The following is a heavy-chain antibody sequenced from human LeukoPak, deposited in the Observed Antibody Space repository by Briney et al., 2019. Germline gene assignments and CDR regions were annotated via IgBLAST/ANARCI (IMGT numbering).Heavy chain of an antibody. V-gene: IGHV3-7*01. D-gene: IGHD2-15*01. CDR2: IKQDGSEK. J-gene: IGHJ4*02. Sequence: PGGSLRLSCAASGFTFSSYWMSWARQAPGKGLEWVADIKQDGSEKYYVDSVKGRFTISRDNAKNSLYLQMNSLRAEDTAVYYCARQGVVVVAAFIDYWGQGTLVTVSS. CDR1: GFTFSSYW. CDR3: ARQGVVVVAAFIDY.